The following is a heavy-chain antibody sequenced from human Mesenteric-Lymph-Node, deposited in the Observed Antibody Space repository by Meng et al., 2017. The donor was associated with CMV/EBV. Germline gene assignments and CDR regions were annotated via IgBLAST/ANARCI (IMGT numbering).Heavy chain of an antibody. D-gene: IGHD1-14*01. CDR2: ISSSGSTI. CDR3: ARATDHYPPYFDY. V-gene: IGHV3-48*04. CDR1: GFTFSNYA. J-gene: IGHJ4*02. Sequence: GESLKISCATSGFTFSNYAMNWVRQAPGKGLEWVSYISSSGSTIYYADSVKGRFTISRDNAKNSLYLQMNSLRAEDTALYYCARATDHYPPYFDYWGQGTLVTVSS.